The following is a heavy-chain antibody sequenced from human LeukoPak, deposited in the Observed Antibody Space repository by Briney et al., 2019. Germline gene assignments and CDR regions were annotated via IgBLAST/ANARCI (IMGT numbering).Heavy chain of an antibody. V-gene: IGHV4-59*08. CDR3: ARHMSVSYDAFDL. CDR1: GGSLTGYY. CDR2: VYYTGRT. D-gene: IGHD3-10*01. Sequence: SESLSLTCTVSGGSLTGYYWSWIRQPPGKGLEWIAYVYYTGRTLYNPSLESRVTISVDTSKTQISLKLTSVTAADTAVYYCARHMSVSYDAFDLWGRGTPVTVSS. J-gene: IGHJ3*01.